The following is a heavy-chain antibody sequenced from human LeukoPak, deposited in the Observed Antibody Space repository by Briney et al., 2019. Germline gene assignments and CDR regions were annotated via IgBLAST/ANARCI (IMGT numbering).Heavy chain of an antibody. CDR3: ARATSPLYGGTYFDAFDV. CDR1: GFTLDSYW. J-gene: IGHJ3*01. V-gene: IGHV3-7*01. CDR2: IRKDGSRE. D-gene: IGHD1-26*01. Sequence: GGSLRLSCAASGFTLDSYWMTWVRQAPGKGLEWVANIRKDGSRESYVDSVKGRFTVSRDNAKNSLYLQMNSLSAEDTAVYYCARATSPLYGGTYFDAFDVWGPGTVVTVSS.